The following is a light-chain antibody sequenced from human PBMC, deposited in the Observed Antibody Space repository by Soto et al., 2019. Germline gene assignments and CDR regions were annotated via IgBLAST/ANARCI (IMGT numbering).Light chain of an antibody. J-gene: IGKJ5*01. CDR1: QSVSSN. CDR2: GAS. Sequence: EIVMTQSPATLSVSPGDRATLSCRASQSVSSNLAWYQQKPGQAPRLLIYGASTRATGIPARFSGSGSGTEFTLTISSLQSEDFAVYYCQQYHKWPPITFGQGTRLEIK. V-gene: IGKV3D-15*01. CDR3: QQYHKWPPIT.